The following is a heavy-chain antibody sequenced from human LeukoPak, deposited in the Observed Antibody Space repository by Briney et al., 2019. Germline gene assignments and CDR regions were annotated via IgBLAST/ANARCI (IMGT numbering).Heavy chain of an antibody. Sequence: TGGSLRLSCAASGFTFSSYAMHWVRQAPGKGLEYVSAISSNGGSTYYANSVKGRFTISRDNSKNTLYLQMGSLRAEDMAVYYCARDRGYSYGYVDYWGQGTLVTVSS. D-gene: IGHD5-18*01. CDR1: GFTFSSYA. CDR2: ISSNGGST. V-gene: IGHV3-64*01. CDR3: ARDRGYSYGYVDY. J-gene: IGHJ4*02.